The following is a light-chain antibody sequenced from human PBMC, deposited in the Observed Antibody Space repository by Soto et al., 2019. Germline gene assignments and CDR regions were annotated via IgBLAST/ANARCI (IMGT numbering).Light chain of an antibody. Sequence: ELVLTQSPATLSVSPGERATLSCRASQRVGSNFLAWYQQKPGQAPRLLIYGFSARAIGVPDRFSGSGSGTEFTLTISSLQSEDFAVYYCQQYTSWPITFGQGTRLEIK. CDR2: GFS. CDR3: QQYTSWPIT. CDR1: QRVGSN. J-gene: IGKJ5*01. V-gene: IGKV3-15*01.